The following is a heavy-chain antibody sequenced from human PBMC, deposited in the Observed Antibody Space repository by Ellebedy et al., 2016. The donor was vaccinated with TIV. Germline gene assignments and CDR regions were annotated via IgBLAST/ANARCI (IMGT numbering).Heavy chain of an antibody. CDR2: IYYTGST. CDR1: GDSMSRSSHY. V-gene: IGHV4-61*01. J-gene: IGHJ4*02. Sequence: SETLSLTCTVSGDSMSRSSHYWTWIRQPPGTGLEWIGNIYYTGSTSYSPSLTGRVTISIDTPKNQFSLKVTSVTAADTAVYYCAREFRYDFWRGPLDHWGQGTTVTVSS. D-gene: IGHD3-3*01. CDR3: AREFRYDFWRGPLDH.